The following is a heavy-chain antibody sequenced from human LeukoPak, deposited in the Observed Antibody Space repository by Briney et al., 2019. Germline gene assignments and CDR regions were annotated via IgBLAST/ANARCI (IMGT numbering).Heavy chain of an antibody. CDR3: ARVYSRGVLVGATIYYYYYMDV. D-gene: IGHD1-26*01. CDR1: GDSISRYY. Sequence: SETLSLTCTVSGDSISRYYWSWIRQPPGKGLEWIGYIYYSGSTNYNPSLKSRVTISVDTSKNQFSLKLSSVTAADTAVYYCARVYSRGVLVGATIYYYYYMDVWGKGTTVTVSS. J-gene: IGHJ6*03. CDR2: IYYSGST. V-gene: IGHV4-59*01.